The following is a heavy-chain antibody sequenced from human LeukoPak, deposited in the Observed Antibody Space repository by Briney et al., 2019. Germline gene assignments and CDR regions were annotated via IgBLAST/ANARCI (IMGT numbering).Heavy chain of an antibody. J-gene: IGHJ4*02. D-gene: IGHD2-15*01. CDR3: AKDWSAAH. V-gene: IGHV3-23*01. CDR2: ISVGGAKT. Sequence: GGSLRLSCAASGFTFTNCAMTWVRQATGKGLEWVSAISVGGAKTHYADSVRGRFTISRDDSKKTLYLQMSSLRAEDTAVYYCAKDWSAAHWGQGTLVTVSS. CDR1: GFTFTNCA.